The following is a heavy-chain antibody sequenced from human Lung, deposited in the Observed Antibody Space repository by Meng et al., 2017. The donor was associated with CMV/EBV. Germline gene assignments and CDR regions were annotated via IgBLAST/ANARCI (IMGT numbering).Heavy chain of an antibody. CDR3: AKGKWGGYYYYYGMDV. Sequence: GESLKISCAASGFTFSTFAMSWVRQAPGKGLQWVSVIYSGDDSTYYADSVKGRFTISRDNSKNMLYLQMNSLRAEDSAVYFCAKGKWGGYYYYYGMDVWGRGXTVTASS. CDR1: GFTFSTFA. D-gene: IGHD1-26*01. J-gene: IGHJ6*02. CDR2: IYSGDDST. V-gene: IGHV3-23*03.